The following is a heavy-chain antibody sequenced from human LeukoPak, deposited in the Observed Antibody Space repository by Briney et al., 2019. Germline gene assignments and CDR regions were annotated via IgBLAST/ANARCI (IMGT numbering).Heavy chain of an antibody. Sequence: GGSLRLSCATSGFTFDDYAMHWVRQAPGKGLEWVSGISWNSGSIGYADSVKGRFTISRDNAKNSLYLQMNSLRAEDTALYYCAKGRLGGSYYFDYWGQGTLVTVSS. D-gene: IGHD3-16*01. CDR3: AKGRLGGSYYFDY. J-gene: IGHJ4*02. V-gene: IGHV3-9*01. CDR1: GFTFDDYA. CDR2: ISWNSGSI.